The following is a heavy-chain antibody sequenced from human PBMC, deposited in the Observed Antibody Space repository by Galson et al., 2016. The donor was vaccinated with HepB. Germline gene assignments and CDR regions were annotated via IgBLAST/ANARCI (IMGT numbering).Heavy chain of an antibody. Sequence: SLRLSCAASGVSFSSFVMSWVRQAPGKGLEWVSSIDSTGDSTSYADSVKGRFTISRDNSENTLFLQMNNLRAEDTALYYCVIDPPDAGYEEMSINYWGQGALVTVSS. CDR2: IDSTGDST. D-gene: IGHD5-12*01. CDR3: VIDPPDAGYEEMSINY. CDR1: GVSFSSFV. V-gene: IGHV3-23*01. J-gene: IGHJ4*02.